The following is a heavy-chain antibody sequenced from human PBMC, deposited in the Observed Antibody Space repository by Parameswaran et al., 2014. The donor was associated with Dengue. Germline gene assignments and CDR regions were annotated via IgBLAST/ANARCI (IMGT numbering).Heavy chain of an antibody. V-gene: IGHV5-51*01. CDR2: IYPGDSDT. D-gene: IGHD1-26*01. J-gene: IGHJ5*02. CDR3: ARSEASYSGSYL. Sequence: VRQMPGKGLEWMGIIYPGDSDTRYSPSFQGQVTISADKSISTAYLQWSSLKASDTAMYYCARSEASYSGSYLWGQGTLVTVSS.